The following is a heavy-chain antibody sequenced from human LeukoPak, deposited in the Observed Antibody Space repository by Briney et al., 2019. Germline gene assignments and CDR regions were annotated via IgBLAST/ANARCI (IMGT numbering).Heavy chain of an antibody. V-gene: IGHV1-18*01. Sequence: ASVKVSCKASGYTFTSYGISWVRQAPGQGLEWMGWISGYTGNTNYAQKLQGRVTMTTDTSTSTAYMELRSLRSDDTAVYYCARAVYSYEAGYWGQGTLVTVSS. CDR1: GYTFTSYG. D-gene: IGHD5-18*01. CDR2: ISGYTGNT. J-gene: IGHJ4*02. CDR3: ARAVYSYEAGY.